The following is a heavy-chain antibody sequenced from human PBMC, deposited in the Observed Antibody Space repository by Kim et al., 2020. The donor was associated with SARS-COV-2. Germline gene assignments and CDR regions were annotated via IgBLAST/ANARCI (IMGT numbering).Heavy chain of an antibody. CDR3: ATVSFYGYYGMDV. J-gene: IGHJ6*02. Sequence: YAQKFQGRVTMTKDTSTDTAYMELSSLRSEDTAVYYCATVSFYGYYGMDVWGQGTTVTVSS. D-gene: IGHD4-17*01. V-gene: IGHV1-24*01.